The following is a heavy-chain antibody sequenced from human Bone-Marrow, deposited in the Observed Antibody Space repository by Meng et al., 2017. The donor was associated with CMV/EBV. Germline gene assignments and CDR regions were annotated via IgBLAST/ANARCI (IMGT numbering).Heavy chain of an antibody. CDR3: ARGDDFWSGYYSYYYGMDV. Sequence: SVKVSCKASGFTFTSSAVQWVRQARGQRLEWIGWIVVGSGNTNYAQKFQERVTITRDMSTSTAYMELSRLRSDDTAVYYCARGDDFWSGYYSYYYGMDVWGQGTTVTVSS. CDR2: IVVGSGNT. J-gene: IGHJ6*02. CDR1: GFTFTSSA. D-gene: IGHD3-3*01. V-gene: IGHV1-58*01.